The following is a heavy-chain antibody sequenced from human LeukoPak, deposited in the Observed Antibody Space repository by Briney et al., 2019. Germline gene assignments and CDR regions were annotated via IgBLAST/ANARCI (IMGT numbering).Heavy chain of an antibody. CDR2: ITSTGVTM. D-gene: IGHD6-13*01. J-gene: IGHJ6*03. Sequence: GGSLRLSRAASGFTFSHYYMNWIRQAPGKGLEWVSSITSTGVTMYYADSVKGRFTMSRDNAKNSLYLQMNSLKPDDTAVYFCARELHSSTWDYYYMDVWGRGTTVIVSS. CDR3: ARELHSSTWDYYYMDV. CDR1: GFTFSHYY. V-gene: IGHV3-11*01.